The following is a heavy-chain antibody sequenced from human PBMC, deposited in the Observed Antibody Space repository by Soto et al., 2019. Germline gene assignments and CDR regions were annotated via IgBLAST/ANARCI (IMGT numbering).Heavy chain of an antibody. D-gene: IGHD1-1*01. J-gene: IGHJ6*03. CDR1: GGSISTYY. CDR3: ARMDWKDYYYYYMDV. Sequence: SETLSLTCTVSGGSISTYYWTWIRQSPGKGLEWIGYVYHSGTTNYNPSFKSRVTISLDTSKNQFSLRLSSVTAADTAVYYCARMDWKDYYYYYMDVWGKGTTVTVSS. CDR2: VYHSGTT. V-gene: IGHV4-59*01.